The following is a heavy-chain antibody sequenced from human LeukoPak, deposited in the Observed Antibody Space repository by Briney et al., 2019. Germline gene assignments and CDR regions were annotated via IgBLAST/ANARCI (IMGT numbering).Heavy chain of an antibody. J-gene: IGHJ4*02. CDR2: IWYDGSNK. V-gene: IGHV3-33*01. CDR1: GFTFSSYG. Sequence: GGSLRLFCAASGFTFSSYGMHWVRQAPGKGLEWVAVIWYDGSNKYYADSVKGRFTISRDNSKNTLYLQMNSLRAEATAVYYCARDFYDSSGYYYAGLDYWGQGTLVTVSS. CDR3: ARDFYDSSGYYYAGLDY. D-gene: IGHD3-22*01.